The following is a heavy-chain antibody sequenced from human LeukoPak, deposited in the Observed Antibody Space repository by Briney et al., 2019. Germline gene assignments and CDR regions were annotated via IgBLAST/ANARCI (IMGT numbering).Heavy chain of an antibody. J-gene: IGHJ4*02. CDR3: ARGGGYFVVDY. D-gene: IGHD1-26*01. CDR2: MKQDGSEK. Sequence: GGSLRLSCAASGFTFSSYWMSWVRQAPGKGLEWVANMKQDGSEKYYVDSVKGRFTISRDNAKNSLYLQMNSLRAEDTAVYYCARGGGYFVVDYWGQGTLVTVSS. CDR1: GFTFSSYW. V-gene: IGHV3-7*01.